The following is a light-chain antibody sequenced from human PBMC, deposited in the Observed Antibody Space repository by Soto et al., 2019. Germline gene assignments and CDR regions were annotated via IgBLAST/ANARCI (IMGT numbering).Light chain of an antibody. J-gene: IGKJ2*02. CDR2: GAS. Sequence: EIVMTQSPATLSVSPGERATLSCRASQSVSSNLAWYQQKPGQAPRLLIYGASTRATGIPARFSGSGSGTEFTLTISSLQSEDFAVYYCQQYNTLCTFGQGTKLEIK. CDR3: QQYNTLCT. V-gene: IGKV3-15*01. CDR1: QSVSSN.